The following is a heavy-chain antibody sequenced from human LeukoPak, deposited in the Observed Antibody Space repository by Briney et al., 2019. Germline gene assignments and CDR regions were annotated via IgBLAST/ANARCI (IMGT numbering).Heavy chain of an antibody. Sequence: PSETLSLTCNVSGASISGHYWSWIRHPAGKSLEWIGRIHTSGSPIYNPSLSSRVTVSVDTSKGQFSLTMNSLTAADTAIYYCARQRLDGDILGFDWWGRGTLVTVSS. CDR3: ARQRLDGDILGFDW. CDR2: IHTSGSP. CDR1: GASISGHY. V-gene: IGHV4-4*07. J-gene: IGHJ4*02. D-gene: IGHD2-21*01.